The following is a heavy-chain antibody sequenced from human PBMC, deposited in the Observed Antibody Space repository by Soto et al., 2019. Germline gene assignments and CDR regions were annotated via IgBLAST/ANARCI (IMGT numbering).Heavy chain of an antibody. D-gene: IGHD6-6*01. V-gene: IGHV1-2*04. Sequence: GAPVEVSCKACGYTLYGTYMALVRQAPGQRFEWMGWINPNSGGTNYAQKFQGWVTMTRDTSISTAYMELSRLRSDDTAVYYCARDGGSSAGYYYYYMDVWGKGTTVTVSS. CDR1: GYTLYGTY. CDR3: ARDGGSSAGYYYYYMDV. J-gene: IGHJ6*03. CDR2: INPNSGGT.